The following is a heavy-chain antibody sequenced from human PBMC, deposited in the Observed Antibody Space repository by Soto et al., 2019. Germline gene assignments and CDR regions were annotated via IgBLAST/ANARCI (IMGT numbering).Heavy chain of an antibody. CDR1: GFTFRSYW. V-gene: IGHV3-7*05. CDR3: ARDRGDYDFWSGYSSALDI. D-gene: IGHD3-3*01. CDR2: IKQDGSEK. Sequence: EVQLVESGGGLVQPGGSLRLSCAASGFTFRSYWMSWVRQAPGKGLEWVANIKQDGSEKYYVDSVKGRFTISRDNAQKSLDLQMHSLSAEDTAVYYCARDRGDYDFWSGYSSALDIWGHGTMVTVSS. J-gene: IGHJ3*02.